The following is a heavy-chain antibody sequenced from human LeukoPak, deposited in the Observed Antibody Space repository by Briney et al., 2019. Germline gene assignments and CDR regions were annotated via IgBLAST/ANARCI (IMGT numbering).Heavy chain of an antibody. J-gene: IGHJ4*02. CDR1: GFTFSSYS. CDR2: ISSGSTYI. D-gene: IGHD1-1*01. CDR3: AKTGNPATGDY. Sequence: GGSLRLSCAASGFTFSSYSMNWVRQAPGKGLEWVSSISSGSTYINYADSMKGRFTISRDNARNSLYLQMNSLRAEDTAVYYCAKTGNPATGDYWGQGTLVTVSS. V-gene: IGHV3-21*04.